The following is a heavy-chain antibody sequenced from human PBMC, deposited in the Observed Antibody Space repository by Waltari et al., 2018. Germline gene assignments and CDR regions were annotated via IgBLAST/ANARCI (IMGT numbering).Heavy chain of an antibody. CDR3: AREGKIPPFWGSYRYTGDSYWYFDL. CDR2: INHSGST. J-gene: IGHJ2*01. Sequence: QVQLQQWGAGLLKPSETLSLTCAVYGGSFSGYYWSWIRQPPGKGLEWIGEINHSGSTNYNPSLQSLVTISVDTSKNHFSLKLSSVTAADTAVYYCAREGKIPPFWGSYRYTGDSYWYFDLWGRGTLVTVSS. CDR1: GGSFSGYY. V-gene: IGHV4-34*01. D-gene: IGHD3-16*02.